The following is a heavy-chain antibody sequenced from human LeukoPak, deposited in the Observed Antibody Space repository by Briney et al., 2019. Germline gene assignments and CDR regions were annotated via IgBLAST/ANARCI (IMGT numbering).Heavy chain of an antibody. Sequence: PGGSLRLSCAASGFTFSSYSMNWVRQAPGKGLEWVSYISSSSSTIYYAGSVKGRFTISRDNAKNSLYLQMNSLRAEDTAVYYCARALDRITMVRGVQENAFDIWGQGTMVTVSS. V-gene: IGHV3-48*01. D-gene: IGHD3-10*01. CDR2: ISSSSSTI. J-gene: IGHJ3*02. CDR3: ARALDRITMVRGVQENAFDI. CDR1: GFTFSSYS.